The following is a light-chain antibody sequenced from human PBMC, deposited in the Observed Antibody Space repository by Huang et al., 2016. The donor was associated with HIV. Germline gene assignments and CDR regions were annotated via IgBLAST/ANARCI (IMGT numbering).Light chain of an antibody. CDR3: RHYNYYPYT. J-gene: IGKJ2*01. V-gene: IGKV1-5*01. CDR1: QSINTN. Sequence: DIQMTQSPSTLSAFIGDRVTITCRASQSINTNLAWYQQKPGKAPKLLSYDASSLKSGVPSRFIGSGSGTEFTLTISSLQPDDFATYYCRHYNYYPYTFGQGTKLEIK. CDR2: DAS.